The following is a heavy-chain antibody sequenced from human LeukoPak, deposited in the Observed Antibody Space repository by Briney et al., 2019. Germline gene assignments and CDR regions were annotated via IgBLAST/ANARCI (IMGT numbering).Heavy chain of an antibody. V-gene: IGHV3-30*03. CDR1: GFNFSRNA. Sequence: TGGFLRLSCAASGFNFSRNAIHWVRQAPGKGLEWVAVISYDGTNKYYGGSVKGRFTISRDNSKNTLSLQMNSLRAEDTAVYYCARDRRWFGELLVDAFDIWGQGTMVTVSS. D-gene: IGHD3-10*01. CDR3: ARDRRWFGELLVDAFDI. CDR2: ISYDGTNK. J-gene: IGHJ3*02.